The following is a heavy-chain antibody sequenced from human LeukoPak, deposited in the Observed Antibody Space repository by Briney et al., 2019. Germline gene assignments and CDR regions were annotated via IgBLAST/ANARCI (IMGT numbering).Heavy chain of an antibody. V-gene: IGHV4-61*05. CDR2: IYYSGST. CDR1: GGSISSSSYY. Sequence: SETLSLTCTVSGGSISSSSYYWGWIRQPPGKGLEWIGYIYYSGSTNYNPSLKSRVTISVDTSKNQFSLKLSSVTAADTAVYYCARVIRSWFDPWGQGTLVTVSS. J-gene: IGHJ5*02. CDR3: ARVIRSWFDP.